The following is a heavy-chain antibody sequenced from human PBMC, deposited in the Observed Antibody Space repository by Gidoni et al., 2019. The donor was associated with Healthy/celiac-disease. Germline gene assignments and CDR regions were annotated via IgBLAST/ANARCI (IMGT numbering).Heavy chain of an antibody. Sequence: VQLLESGGGLVQPRASLRLSCAAPGFTFRSYAMGCLRQAPGKGLEWVSAISGSGGSTYYADSVKGRFTISRDNSKNTLYLQMNSVRDEDTAVYYCAKDAEWMVIDYWGQGTLVTVSS. J-gene: IGHJ4*02. D-gene: IGHD6-19*01. CDR1: GFTFRSYA. V-gene: IGHV3-23*01. CDR2: ISGSGGST. CDR3: AKDAEWMVIDY.